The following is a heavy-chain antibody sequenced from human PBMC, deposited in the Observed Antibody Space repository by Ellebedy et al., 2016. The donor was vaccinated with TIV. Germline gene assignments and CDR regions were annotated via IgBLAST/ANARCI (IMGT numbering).Heavy chain of an antibody. V-gene: IGHV4-39*02. CDR3: GWDCSSSSCRGGY. CDR2: ISYSGDT. Sequence: MPSETLSLTCTASGDSISSSPYHWGWIRQPPGKGLEWIGSISYSGDTYYSPSLKSRVTISVDTSKNHFSLKLSSVTAADTAVYYCGWDCSSSSCRGGYWGRGSLVTVSS. J-gene: IGHJ4*02. CDR1: GDSISSSPYH. D-gene: IGHD2-2*01.